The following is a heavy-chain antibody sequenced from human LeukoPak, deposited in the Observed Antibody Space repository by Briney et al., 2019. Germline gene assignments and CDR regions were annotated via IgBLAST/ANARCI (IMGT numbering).Heavy chain of an antibody. CDR2: ISGSGGST. CDR1: GFTFSSYA. CDR3: AKRGDFWSGNPHYFDY. J-gene: IGHJ4*02. V-gene: IGHV3-23*01. D-gene: IGHD3-3*01. Sequence: GGSLRLSCAAPGFTFSSYAMSWVRQAPGKGLEWVSAISGSGGSTYYADSVKGRFTISRDNSKNTLYLQMNSLRAEDTAVYYCAKRGDFWSGNPHYFDYWGQGTLVTVSS.